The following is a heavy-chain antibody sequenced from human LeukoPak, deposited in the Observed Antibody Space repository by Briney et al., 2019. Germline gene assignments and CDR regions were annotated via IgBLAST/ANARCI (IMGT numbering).Heavy chain of an antibody. Sequence: GGSLRLSCAASGFTVSSNYMSWVRQAPGKGLEWVSVFYSGATTYYADSVKGRFTISRDNSKNTLYLQMNSLRAEDTAVYYCARSPDGYSSDWWFRYYFDYWGQGTLVTVSS. J-gene: IGHJ4*02. CDR2: FYSGATT. V-gene: IGHV3-53*01. D-gene: IGHD6-19*01. CDR3: ARSPDGYSSDWWFRYYFDY. CDR1: GFTVSSNY.